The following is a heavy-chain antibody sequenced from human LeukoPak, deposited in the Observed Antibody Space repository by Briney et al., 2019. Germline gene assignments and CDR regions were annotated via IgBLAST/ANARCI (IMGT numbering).Heavy chain of an antibody. CDR1: GYTFTSYG. D-gene: IGHD2-15*01. CDR3: ARLPMGYCSAGSCYSGYYYYYMDV. CDR2: ISAYNGNT. V-gene: IGHV1-18*01. Sequence: ASVKVSCKASGYTFTSYGISWVRQAPGQGLEWMGWISAYNGNTNYAQKLQGRVTMTTDTSTSTAYMELRSLRSDDTAVYYCARLPMGYCSAGSCYSGYYYYYMDVWGKGTTVTISS. J-gene: IGHJ6*03.